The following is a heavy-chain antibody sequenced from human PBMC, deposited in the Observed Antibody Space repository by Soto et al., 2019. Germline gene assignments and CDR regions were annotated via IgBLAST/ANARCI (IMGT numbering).Heavy chain of an antibody. J-gene: IGHJ5*02. D-gene: IGHD3-10*01. CDR2: IYHSGST. V-gene: IGHV4-30-2*01. Sequence: SETLSLTCAVSGGSISSGGYFWSWIRQPPGKGLEWIGYIYHSGSTYYNPSLKSRVTISVDRSKNQFSLKLSSVTAADTAVYYCARDFGRPPLTGWFDPWGQGTLVTVSS. CDR3: ARDFGRPPLTGWFDP. CDR1: GGSISSGGYF.